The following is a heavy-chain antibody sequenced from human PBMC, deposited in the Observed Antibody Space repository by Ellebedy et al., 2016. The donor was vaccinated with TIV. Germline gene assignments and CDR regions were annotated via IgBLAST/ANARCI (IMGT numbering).Heavy chain of an antibody. D-gene: IGHD2/OR15-2a*01. V-gene: IGHV1-3*04. CDR3: ARGTFLGYYYAMDV. J-gene: IGHJ6*02. Sequence: AASVKVSCKASGYDFTSNAVHWVRQAPGQSLEWMGWINTDTGDRRHSQKFQDRVMITRDTSESTSYMELSSLRSEDTALYYCARGTFLGYYYAMDVWGQGTTVTVSS. CDR2: INTDTGDR. CDR1: GYDFTSNA.